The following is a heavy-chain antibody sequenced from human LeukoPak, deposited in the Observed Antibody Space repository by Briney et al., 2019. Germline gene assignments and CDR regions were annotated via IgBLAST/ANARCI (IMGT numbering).Heavy chain of an antibody. J-gene: IGHJ4*02. CDR2: INPNNGGT. CDR3: ARGYSSPVPNFDY. Sequence: ASVKVSCKASGYTFTGYYMHWVRQAPGQGLEWMGWINPNNGGTSYAQKFQGRVTMTRDTSITSAYMELPSLTSDDTAVYYCARGYSSPVPNFDYWGQGTLGTVSS. CDR1: GYTFTGYY. V-gene: IGHV1-2*02. D-gene: IGHD6-13*01.